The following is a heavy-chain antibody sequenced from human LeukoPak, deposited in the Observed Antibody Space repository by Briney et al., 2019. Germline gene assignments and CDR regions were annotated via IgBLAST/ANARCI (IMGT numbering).Heavy chain of an antibody. Sequence: GGSLRLSCAASRFTFDDYGMSWVRQAPGKGLEWVSGISWNGGSTSYADSVKGRFTISRDNAKNSLYLQMNSLRAEDTALYYCARGLSIAVAGTVDYWGQGTLVTVSS. V-gene: IGHV3-20*04. CDR3: ARGLSIAVAGTVDY. CDR1: RFTFDDYG. D-gene: IGHD6-19*01. CDR2: ISWNGGST. J-gene: IGHJ4*02.